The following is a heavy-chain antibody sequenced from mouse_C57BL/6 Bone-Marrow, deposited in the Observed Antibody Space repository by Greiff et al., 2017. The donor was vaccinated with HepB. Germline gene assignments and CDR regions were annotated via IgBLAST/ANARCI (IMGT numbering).Heavy chain of an antibody. V-gene: IGHV6-3*01. Sequence: EVKLEESGGGLVQPGGSLKLSCVASGFTFSNYWMNWVRQSPEKGLEWVAQIRLKSDNYATHYAESVKGRFTISRDDSKSSVYLQMNNLRAEDTGIYYCTAGWEEGPRFAYWGQGTLVTVSA. J-gene: IGHJ3*01. CDR2: IRLKSDNYAT. D-gene: IGHD3-1*01. CDR1: GFTFSNYW. CDR3: TAGWEEGPRFAY.